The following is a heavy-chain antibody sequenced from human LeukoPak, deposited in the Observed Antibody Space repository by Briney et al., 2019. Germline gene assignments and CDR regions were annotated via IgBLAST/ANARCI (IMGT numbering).Heavy chain of an antibody. V-gene: IGHV4-4*09. CDR2: IYNGVPT. J-gene: IGHJ4*02. CDR3: VQTTGWPGFDY. Sequence: PSETLSLICTASGAPISRFYWNWVRHPPGKGLEWIGNIYNGVPTFFNPSLKSRVTLSVDTSKTQFSLQLASVTAADTAVYYCVQTTGWPGFDYWGQGILVTVSS. D-gene: IGHD6-19*01. CDR1: GAPISRFY.